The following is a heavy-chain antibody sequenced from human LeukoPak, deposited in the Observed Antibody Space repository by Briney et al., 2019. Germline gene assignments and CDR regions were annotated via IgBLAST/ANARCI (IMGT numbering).Heavy chain of an antibody. Sequence: GGSLRLSCAASGFTFSSYAMSWVRQAPGKGLEWVANIKQDGSEKYYVDSVKGRFTISRDNAKNSLYLQMNSLRAEDTAVYYCARRGYSSSWYLDAFDIWGQGTMVTVSS. V-gene: IGHV3-7*01. J-gene: IGHJ3*02. CDR1: GFTFSSYA. CDR3: ARRGYSSSWYLDAFDI. D-gene: IGHD6-13*01. CDR2: IKQDGSEK.